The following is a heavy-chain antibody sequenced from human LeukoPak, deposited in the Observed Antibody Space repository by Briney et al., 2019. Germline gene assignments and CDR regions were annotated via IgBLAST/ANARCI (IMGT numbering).Heavy chain of an antibody. J-gene: IGHJ4*02. V-gene: IGHV3-23*01. CDR2: LSGSGTST. Sequence: GGSLRLSCAASGFTFSSYAMSWVRQAPGKGLEWDSGLSGSGTSTYYADSVKGRFTISRDNSKNTLYLQMNSLTAEDTAVYYCAKIQAYDSSGYADYWGQGTLVTISS. CDR1: GFTFSSYA. CDR3: AKIQAYDSSGYADY. D-gene: IGHD3-22*01.